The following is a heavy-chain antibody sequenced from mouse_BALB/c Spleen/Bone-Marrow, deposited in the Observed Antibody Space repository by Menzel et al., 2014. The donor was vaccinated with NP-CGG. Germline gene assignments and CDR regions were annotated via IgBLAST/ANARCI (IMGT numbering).Heavy chain of an antibody. Sequence: QVQLQQSGAELVKPGASVKLSCKASGYTFTSYWIHWVKLRPGQGLEWIGEINPSNGRTNYNEKFKNKATLTVDKSSSTAYIQLSSLTPEDSAVYYCARYDGPAWFAYWGQGTLVTVSA. V-gene: IGHV1S81*02. CDR2: INPSNGRT. J-gene: IGHJ3*01. CDR3: ARYDGPAWFAY. D-gene: IGHD2-3*01. CDR1: GYTFTSYW.